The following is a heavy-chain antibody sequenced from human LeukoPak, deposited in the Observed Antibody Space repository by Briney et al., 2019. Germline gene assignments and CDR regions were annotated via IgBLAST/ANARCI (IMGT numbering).Heavy chain of an antibody. CDR2: LSRCGGTT. V-gene: IGHV3-23*01. CDR1: GFNFNMFA. J-gene: IGHJ4*02. Sequence: PGGSLRLSCSATGFNFNMFAIHWVRQAPGKGLEWVSCLSRCGGTTNYADSVKGRFTISRDSSKNMVFLQMNSLKSEDTALYYCAKAQRIRHCGDGVCMEGYSFAYWGQGTPVTVSS. D-gene: IGHD2-21*01. CDR3: AKAQRIRHCGDGVCMEGYSFAY.